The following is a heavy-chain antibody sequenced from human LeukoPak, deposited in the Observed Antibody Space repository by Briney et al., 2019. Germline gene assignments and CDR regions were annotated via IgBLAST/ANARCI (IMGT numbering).Heavy chain of an antibody. CDR2: INHSGST. CDR1: GGSSSGYY. CDR3: ARGRPYLSYDILTGYYDDYYYGMDV. J-gene: IGHJ6*02. D-gene: IGHD3-9*01. V-gene: IGHV4-34*01. Sequence: SETLSLTCAVYGGSSSGYYWSWIRQPPGKGLEWIGEINHSGSTNYNPSLKSRVTISVDTSKNQFSLKLSSVTAADTAVYYCARGRPYLSYDILTGYYDDYYYGMDVWGQGTTVTVSS.